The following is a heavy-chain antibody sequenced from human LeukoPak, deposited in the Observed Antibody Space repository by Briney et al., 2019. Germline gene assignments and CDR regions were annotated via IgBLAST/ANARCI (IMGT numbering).Heavy chain of an antibody. V-gene: IGHV4-39*01. CDR2: IYYNGNT. CDR1: GGSISNSSYY. D-gene: IGHD3-22*01. J-gene: IGHJ5*02. CDR3: ARVYYDSSGYYYHA. Sequence: SETLSLTCTVSGGSISNSSYYWGWIRQPPGKGLEWIGSIYYNGNTYYNPSLKSRVTISVDTSKNQFSLRLSSVTAADTAVYYCARVYYDSSGYYYHAWGQGTLVTVSS.